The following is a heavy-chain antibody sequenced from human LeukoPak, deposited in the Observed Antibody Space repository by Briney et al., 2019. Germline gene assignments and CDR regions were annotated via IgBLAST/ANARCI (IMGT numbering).Heavy chain of an antibody. CDR2: INPSGGST. Sequence: ASVKVSCKAFGHSLTSYSMHWVRQAPGQGLEWMGIINPSGGSTSYAQKFQGRVTMTRDMSTSTVYMELSSLRSEDTAVYYCVRDPMITFGGVIVPAYYLDYWGQGTLVTVSS. D-gene: IGHD3-16*02. V-gene: IGHV1-46*01. CDR3: VRDPMITFGGVIVPAYYLDY. J-gene: IGHJ4*02. CDR1: GHSLTSYS.